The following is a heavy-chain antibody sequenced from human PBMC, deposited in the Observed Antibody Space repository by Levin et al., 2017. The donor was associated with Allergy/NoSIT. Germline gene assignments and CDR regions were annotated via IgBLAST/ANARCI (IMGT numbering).Heavy chain of an antibody. V-gene: IGHV3-23*01. Sequence: RGESLRISCAASGFTFSTYAISWVRQAPGKGLEWVSTISGSGGSTYYADSVKGRFTISRDNSKNTLYLQMNSLRAEDTAVYYCAKGVVYYASSGYYSYYYYGMDALRRGTTVTVSS. D-gene: IGHD3-22*01. CDR2: ISGSGGST. CDR1: GFTFSTYA. CDR3: AKGVVYYASSGYYSYYYYGMDA. J-gene: IGHJ6*02.